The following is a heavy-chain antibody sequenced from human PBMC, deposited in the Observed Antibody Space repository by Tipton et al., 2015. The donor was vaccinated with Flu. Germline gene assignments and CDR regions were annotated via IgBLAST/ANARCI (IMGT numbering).Heavy chain of an antibody. CDR1: GGSINSTTHY. D-gene: IGHD3-10*01. CDR3: ATEFRPPSHSGSGSSAFDI. V-gene: IGHV4-39*07. J-gene: IGHJ3*02. CDR2: VFHSGLT. Sequence: LRLSCTVSGGSINSTTHYWGWVRQPPGKGLEWIATVFHSGLTYYNPSLKSRVSIAIDTSKNQFSLKLTSVTAADTAVYYCATEFRPPSHSGSGSSAFDIWGQGTMVTVSS.